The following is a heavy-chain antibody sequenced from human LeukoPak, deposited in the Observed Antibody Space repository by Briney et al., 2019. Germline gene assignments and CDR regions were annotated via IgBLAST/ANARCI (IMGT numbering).Heavy chain of an antibody. Sequence: GGSLRLSCAASGFTFSSFGLHWVRQAQGKGLEYVSAISSNGGSTYYANSVKGRFTTSRDNYNNTLNLQMGSLRAGDMVVYDYARERGDGYNRPFDYWGQGTLVTVSS. J-gene: IGHJ4*02. CDR3: ARERGDGYNRPFDY. CDR1: GFTFSSFG. CDR2: ISSNGGST. V-gene: IGHV3-64*01. D-gene: IGHD5-24*01.